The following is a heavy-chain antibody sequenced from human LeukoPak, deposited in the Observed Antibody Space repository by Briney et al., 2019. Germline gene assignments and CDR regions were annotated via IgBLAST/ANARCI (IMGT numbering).Heavy chain of an antibody. Sequence: PSETLSLTCTVSGGSISSYYWSWIRQPAGKGLEWIGRIYTSGSTNYSPSLKSRVTISLDTSKNQFSLKLSSVTAADTAVYYCARERGPWWYFDLWGRGTLVTVSS. J-gene: IGHJ2*01. CDR3: ARERGPWWYFDL. V-gene: IGHV4-4*07. CDR1: GGSISSYY. CDR2: IYTSGST. D-gene: IGHD3-10*01.